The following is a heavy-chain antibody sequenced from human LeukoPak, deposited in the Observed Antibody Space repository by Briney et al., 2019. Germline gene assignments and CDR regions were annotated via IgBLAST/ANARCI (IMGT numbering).Heavy chain of an antibody. D-gene: IGHD6-19*01. CDR3: ARGWYNSGYYCDY. V-gene: IGHV3-48*03. CDR2: ISSSGSTI. Sequence: GGSLRLSCAASGFSFNSFEMSWVRQAPGKGLEWVSYISSSGSTIYYADSVKGRFTISRDNAKNSLYLQMNSLRAEDTAAYYCARGWYNSGYYCDYWGQGTLVTVSS. J-gene: IGHJ4*02. CDR1: GFSFNSFE.